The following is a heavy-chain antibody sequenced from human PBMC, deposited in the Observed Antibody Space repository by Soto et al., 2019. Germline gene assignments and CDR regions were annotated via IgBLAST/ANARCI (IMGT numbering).Heavy chain of an antibody. V-gene: IGHV3-43*01. D-gene: IGHD2-21*02. J-gene: IGHJ4*02. Sequence: GGSLRLSCAASGFTFDDYTMHWVRQAPGKGLEWVSLISWDGGSTYYADSVKGRFTISRDNSKNSLYLQMNSLRTEDTALYYCAKGPYGGVVTAAAPYWGKGTLVTVSS. CDR2: ISWDGGST. CDR3: AKGPYGGVVTAAAPY. CDR1: GFTFDDYT.